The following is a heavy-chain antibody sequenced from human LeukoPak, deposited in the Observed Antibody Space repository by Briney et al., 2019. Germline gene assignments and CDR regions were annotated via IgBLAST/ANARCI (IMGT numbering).Heavy chain of an antibody. V-gene: IGHV1-2*02. J-gene: IGHJ4*02. CDR3: ARVGAAVAVPYFDY. D-gene: IGHD6-19*01. CDR1: GYTFTGYY. CDR2: INPNSGGT. Sequence: EASVKVSCKASGYTFTGYYMHWVRQAPGQGLEWMGWINPNSGGTNYAQKFQGRVTMTRDTSISTAYMELSRLRPDDTAVYYCARVGAAVAVPYFDYWGQGTLVTVSS.